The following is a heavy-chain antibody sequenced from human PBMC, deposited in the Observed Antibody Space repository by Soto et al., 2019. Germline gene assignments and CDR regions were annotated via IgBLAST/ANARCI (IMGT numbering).Heavy chain of an antibody. CDR3: ASSFTSSQWRYGMDV. V-gene: IGHV1-18*01. J-gene: IGHJ6*02. CDR1: GYTFSNYG. D-gene: IGHD2-2*01. CDR2: ISAYNGNT. Sequence: QVQLVQSGAEVKKPGASVKVSCKASGYTFSNYGFSWVRQAPGQRLEWMGWISAYNGNTNYAQKVQGRVTMTTDTSTGTAYMELRSLRSDETAVYYCASSFTSSQWRYGMDVWGQGTTVTVSS.